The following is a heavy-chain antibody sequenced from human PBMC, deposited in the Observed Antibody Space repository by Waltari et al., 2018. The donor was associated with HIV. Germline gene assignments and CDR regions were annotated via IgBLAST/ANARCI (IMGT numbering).Heavy chain of an antibody. CDR1: GYTFTSYD. CDR3: ARGSGRGYCSSTSCLFDY. J-gene: IGHJ4*02. Sequence: QVQLVKSGAEVKNPGASVKVSCKASGYTFTSYDINWSRQATGQGLEWMGWMNPNSGNTGYAQKFEGRVTMTRNTSISTAYMELSSLRSEDTAVYYCARGSGRGYCSSTSCLFDYWGQGTLVTVSS. CDR2: MNPNSGNT. D-gene: IGHD2-2*01. V-gene: IGHV1-8*01.